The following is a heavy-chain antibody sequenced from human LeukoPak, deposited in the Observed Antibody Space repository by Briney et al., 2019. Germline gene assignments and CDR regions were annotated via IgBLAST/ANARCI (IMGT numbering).Heavy chain of an antibody. V-gene: IGHV4-31*03. J-gene: IGHJ4*02. CDR2: IYYSGST. Sequence: PSETLSLTCTFSGGSISSGGYYWSWIRRHPGKGLEWIGYIYYSGSTYYNPSLKSRVTISVDTSKNQFSLKASSVTAADTAMYYCARHVRTAAGEGGNFDYWGQGTLVTVSS. D-gene: IGHD6-13*01. CDR1: GGSISSGGYY. CDR3: ARHVRTAAGEGGNFDY.